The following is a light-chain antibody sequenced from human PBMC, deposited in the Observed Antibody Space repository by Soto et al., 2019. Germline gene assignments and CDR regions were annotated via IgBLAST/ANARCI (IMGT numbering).Light chain of an antibody. J-gene: IGLJ1*01. CDR2: SNN. Sequence: QSALTQSPSASGTPGQRVTISCSGSSSNIGSNTVNWYQQLPGTAPKLLIYSNNQRPSGVPDRFSGSKSGTSASLAISGLQSEDEADYYCAEWDDSLYASYVFGTGTKVTGL. V-gene: IGLV1-44*01. CDR1: SSNIGSNT. CDR3: AEWDDSLYASYV.